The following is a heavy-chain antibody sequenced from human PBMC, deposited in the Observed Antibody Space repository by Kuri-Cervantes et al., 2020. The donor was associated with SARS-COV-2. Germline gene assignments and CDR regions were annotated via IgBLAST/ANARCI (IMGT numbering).Heavy chain of an antibody. D-gene: IGHD3-10*01. CDR3: AKVWSGSYSHYYYYAMDV. CDR1: GFTFRNYG. CDR2: ISYDGSDR. J-gene: IGHJ6*02. Sequence: GESLKISCAASGFTFRNYGMHWVRQAPGKGLEWVAVISYDGSDRYYADSVKGRFTISRDNSKNTLYLQMNSLRAEDTAVYYCAKVWSGSYSHYYYYAMDVWGQGTTVTVSS. V-gene: IGHV3-30*18.